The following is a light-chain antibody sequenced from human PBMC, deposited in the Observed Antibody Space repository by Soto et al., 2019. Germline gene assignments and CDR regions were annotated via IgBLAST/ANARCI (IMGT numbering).Light chain of an antibody. CDR1: NSDVGGYNY. Sequence: QSALTQPRSVSGSPGQSVTISCTGTNSDVGGYNYVSWYQQHPGKAPKLLIYDVSKRPSGVPDRLSGSKSGNTASLTISGLQAEDEADYYCCSYAGSYTFLFGTGTKVTVL. CDR2: DVS. CDR3: CSYAGSYTFL. V-gene: IGLV2-11*01. J-gene: IGLJ1*01.